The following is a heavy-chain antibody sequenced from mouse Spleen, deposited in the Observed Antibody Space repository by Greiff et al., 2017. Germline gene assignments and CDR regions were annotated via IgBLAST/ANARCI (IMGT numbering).Heavy chain of an antibody. CDR3: ARLDGSRAWFAY. V-gene: IGHV1-59*01. Sequence: QVQLQQPGAELVRPGTSVKLSCKASGYTFTSYWMHWVKQRPGQGLEWIGVIDPSDSYTNYNQKFKGKATLTVDKSSSTAYMQLSSLTSEDSSVYYCARLDGSRAWFAYWGQGTLVTVSA. CDR1: GYTFTSYW. CDR2: IDPSDSYT. J-gene: IGHJ3*01. D-gene: IGHD1-1*01.